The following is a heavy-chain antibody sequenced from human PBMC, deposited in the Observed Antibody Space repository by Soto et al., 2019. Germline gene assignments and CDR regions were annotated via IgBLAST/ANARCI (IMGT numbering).Heavy chain of an antibody. CDR2: ISYDGSNK. J-gene: IGHJ6*02. CDR1: GFTFSSYA. Sequence: GGSLRLSCAASGFTFSSYAMHWVRQAPGKGLEWVAVISYDGSNKYYADSVKGRFTISRDNSKNTLYLQMNSLRAEDTAVYYCARDRNKRGGNSLWSYGMDVWGQGTTVTVSS. CDR3: ARDRNKRGGNSLWSYGMDV. D-gene: IGHD2-21*02. V-gene: IGHV3-30-3*01.